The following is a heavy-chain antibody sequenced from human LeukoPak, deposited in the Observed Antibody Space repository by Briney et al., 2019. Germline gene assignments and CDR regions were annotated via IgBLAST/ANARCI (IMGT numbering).Heavy chain of an antibody. CDR1: GFTFGDYA. CDR2: IRSKAYGGTT. Sequence: GGSLRLSCTASGFTFGDYAMSWVRQAPGKGLEWVGFIRSKAYGGTTEYAASVKGRFTISRDDSKSIAYLQMNSLKTEDTAVYYCTRGGTVTDIYDAFDIWGQGTIVTVSS. CDR3: TRGGTVTDIYDAFDI. D-gene: IGHD4-17*01. V-gene: IGHV3-49*04. J-gene: IGHJ3*02.